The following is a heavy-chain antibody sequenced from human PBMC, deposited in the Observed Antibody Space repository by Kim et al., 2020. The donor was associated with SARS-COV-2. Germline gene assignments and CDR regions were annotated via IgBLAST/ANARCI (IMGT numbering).Heavy chain of an antibody. CDR3: ARVEYYYGSGSSIDY. V-gene: IGHV4-31*02. D-gene: IGHD3-10*01. J-gene: IGHJ4*02. Sequence: PSLKSSVTISVDTATNQFSLKLSFVTGADTAVYYCARVEYYYGSGSSIDYWGQGTLVTVSS.